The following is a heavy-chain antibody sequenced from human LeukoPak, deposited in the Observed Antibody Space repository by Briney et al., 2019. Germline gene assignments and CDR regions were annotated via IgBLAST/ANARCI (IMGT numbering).Heavy chain of an antibody. CDR2: ISSSSSYI. CDR3: ARERLVRGVIGPSSEFDY. CDR1: GFTFSSYS. D-gene: IGHD3-10*01. Sequence: GGSLRLSCAASGFTFSSYSMNWVRQAPGKGLEWVSSISSSSSYIYHADSVKGRFTISRDSAKNSLYLQMNSLRAEDTAVYYCARERLVRGVIGPSSEFDYWGQGTLVTVSS. V-gene: IGHV3-21*01. J-gene: IGHJ4*02.